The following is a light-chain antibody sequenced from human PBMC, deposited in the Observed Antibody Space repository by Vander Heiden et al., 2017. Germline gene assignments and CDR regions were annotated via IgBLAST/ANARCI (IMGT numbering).Light chain of an antibody. V-gene: IGKV3-20*01. CDR2: GAS. Sequence: DIVLTQSPGTLSLSPGERATLSCRASQSVSSSYLAWYQQKPGQAPRLFIYGASSRATGIPDRFSGSGSGTDFTLTISRLEPEDFAVYYCQQYGNSPWTFGQGTKVEIK. CDR1: QSVSSSY. J-gene: IGKJ1*01. CDR3: QQYGNSPWT.